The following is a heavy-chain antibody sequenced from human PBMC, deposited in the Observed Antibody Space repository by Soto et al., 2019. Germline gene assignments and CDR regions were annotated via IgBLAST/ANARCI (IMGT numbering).Heavy chain of an antibody. CDR2: ILYDGSDK. D-gene: IGHD2-15*01. Sequence: GGSLRLSCAASGFSFSSYGMHWVRQAPGKGLEWVAFILYDGSDKYYADSVKGRFTISRDNSKHTLYLQMNSLRGEDTAVYYCAKLLDYYYYMDVWGKGTTVTVSS. J-gene: IGHJ6*03. CDR3: AKLLDYYYYMDV. CDR1: GFSFSSYG. V-gene: IGHV3-30*18.